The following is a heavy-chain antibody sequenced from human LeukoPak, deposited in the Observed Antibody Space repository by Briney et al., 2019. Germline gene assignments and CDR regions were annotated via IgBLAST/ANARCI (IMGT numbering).Heavy chain of an antibody. V-gene: IGHV3-7*01. CDR3: ARSPDYGGF. CDR2: IKQDGSKT. D-gene: IGHD4-23*01. CDR1: GFTIVNYW. Sequence: PGGSLRLSCEASGFTIVNYWMSWIRQAPGKGLEWVANIKQDGSKTYYADSVKGRFTVSRDNAKNSVFLQMNSLRVEDTAVYYCARSPDYGGFWGQGTLVTVSS. J-gene: IGHJ4*02.